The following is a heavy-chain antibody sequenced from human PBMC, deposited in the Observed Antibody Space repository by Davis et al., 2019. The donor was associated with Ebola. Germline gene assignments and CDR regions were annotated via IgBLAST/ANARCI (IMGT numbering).Heavy chain of an antibody. J-gene: IGHJ3*02. D-gene: IGHD3-22*01. CDR1: GYRFTSYY. CDR2: INPITGGT. V-gene: IGHV1-46*01. CDR3: TREGGRYYDSSGYVFDI. Sequence: SVKVPCKASGYRFTSYYMHWVRQAPGQGLEWMGIINPITGGTSYAQNFQVRVNMTRDTSTSTVYMELSSLRSEDTAVYYCTREGGRYYDSSGYVFDIWGQGTMVKVSS.